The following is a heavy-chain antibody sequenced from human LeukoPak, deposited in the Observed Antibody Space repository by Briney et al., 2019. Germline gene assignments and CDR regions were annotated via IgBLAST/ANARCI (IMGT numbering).Heavy chain of an antibody. CDR2: IIPTFGTA. D-gene: IGHD3-3*01. V-gene: IGHV1-69*13. CDR1: GGTFSSYA. Sequence: EASVKVSCKASGGTFSSYAISWVRQAPGQGLEWMGGIIPTFGTANYAQKFQGRVTITADESTSTAYMELSSLRSEDTAVYYCAKYDFWSGYGFSYYYYGMDVWGQGTTVTVSS. CDR3: AKYDFWSGYGFSYYYYGMDV. J-gene: IGHJ6*02.